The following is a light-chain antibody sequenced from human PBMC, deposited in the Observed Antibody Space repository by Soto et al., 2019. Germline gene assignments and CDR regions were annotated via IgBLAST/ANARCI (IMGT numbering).Light chain of an antibody. Sequence: ENVLTQSPGTLSLSPGERATLSCRASQSVSSSFVAWYQQKPGQAPRLVIYGAASRATGIPDRFSGSGYGTDFTLTISRLEPEDFAVYYCQQYGSLPITFGQGTRLEIK. CDR2: GAA. V-gene: IGKV3-20*01. CDR1: QSVSSSF. J-gene: IGKJ5*01. CDR3: QQYGSLPIT.